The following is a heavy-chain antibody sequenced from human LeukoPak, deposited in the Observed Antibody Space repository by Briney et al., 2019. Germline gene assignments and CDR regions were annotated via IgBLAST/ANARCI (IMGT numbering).Heavy chain of an antibody. CDR1: VGTFSSYT. CDR3: GRNRYCSSTSCYTGYYYGMDV. J-gene: IGHJ6*02. D-gene: IGHD2-2*02. Sequence: SVKVSCKASVGTFSSYTISWVRQAPGQGLEWMGGSIPIFGTANYTQKFRGSVTITADESTSTHYMELSSLRTEDTAVYYCGRNRYCSSTSCYTGYYYGMDVWGQGTTVTVSS. V-gene: IGHV1-69*13. CDR2: SIPIFGTA.